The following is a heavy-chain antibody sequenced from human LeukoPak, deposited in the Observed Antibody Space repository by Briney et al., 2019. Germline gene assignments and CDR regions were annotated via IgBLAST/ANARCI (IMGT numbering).Heavy chain of an antibody. CDR1: GFPFNHYD. CDR2: NSRRSRYI. V-gene: IGHV3-21*01. D-gene: IGHD1-26*01. Sequence: GGSLSLSCTASGFPFNHYDMHWVRQAPGKGLERVSTNSRRSRYIYDSDSVKSRFTISRDNDKNALYLQMNSLRAEDTAVYYCARGSWAPIDYWGQGTLVTVSS. CDR3: ARGSWAPIDY. J-gene: IGHJ4*02.